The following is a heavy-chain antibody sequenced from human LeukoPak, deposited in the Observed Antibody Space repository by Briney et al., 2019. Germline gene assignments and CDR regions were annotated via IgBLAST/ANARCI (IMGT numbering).Heavy chain of an antibody. Sequence: GASVKVSCKASGYTFTGYYMHWVRQAPGQGLEGMGWINPNSGDTNYAQKFQGRVTMTRDTSITTAYMELTRLTSDDTAVYYCVRDGAFDVWGQGTMVTVSS. CDR2: INPNSGDT. J-gene: IGHJ3*01. CDR3: VRDGAFDV. V-gene: IGHV1-2*02. CDR1: GYTFTGYY.